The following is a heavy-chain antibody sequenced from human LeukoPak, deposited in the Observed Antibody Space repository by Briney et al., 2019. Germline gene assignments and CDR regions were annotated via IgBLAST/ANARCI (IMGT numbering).Heavy chain of an antibody. V-gene: IGHV1-2*02. J-gene: IGHJ5*02. Sequence: GASVKLSCNASGYTFTSYYMHWVRHAPGQGLEWMGCINPNSGGTNYTKNFQGRVTMTTDTSINTPYIEVSRLISADTAVYYCGRDCRYFTWASLRNWFDPWGQGTLVTVSS. CDR2: INPNSGGT. D-gene: IGHD3-9*01. CDR3: GRDCRYFTWASLRNWFDP. CDR1: GYTFTSYY.